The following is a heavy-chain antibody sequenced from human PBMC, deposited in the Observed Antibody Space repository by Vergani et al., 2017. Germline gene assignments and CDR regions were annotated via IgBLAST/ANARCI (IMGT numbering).Heavy chain of an antibody. CDR2: IRSDESRR. CDR3: ARDQVPAAIRLNVGNYMDV. J-gene: IGHJ6*03. D-gene: IGHD2-2*02. Sequence: QVQLVESGGGVVQPGGSLRLSCAASGFTFNSYGMHWVRQAPGKGLEWVASIRSDESRRYYGDSMEGPFTISRDNSKNTLYLQMRSLRAEDTAVYYCARDQVPAAIRLNVGNYMDVWGKGTTVIVSS. CDR1: GFTFNSYG. V-gene: IGHV3-30*02.